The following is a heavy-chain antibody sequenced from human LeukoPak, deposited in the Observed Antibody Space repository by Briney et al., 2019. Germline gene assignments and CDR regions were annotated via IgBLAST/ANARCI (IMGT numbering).Heavy chain of an antibody. CDR1: GGSISSGGYY. CDR3: ARNLVAWGVFDY. Sequence: PSETLSLTCTVSGGSISSGGYYWSWIRQHPGKGLEWIGYIYYSGSTYYNPSLKSRVTISVDTSKNQFSLKLSSVTAADRAVYYCARNLVAWGVFDYWGQGTLVTVSS. V-gene: IGHV4-31*03. CDR2: IYYSGST. D-gene: IGHD5-12*01. J-gene: IGHJ4*02.